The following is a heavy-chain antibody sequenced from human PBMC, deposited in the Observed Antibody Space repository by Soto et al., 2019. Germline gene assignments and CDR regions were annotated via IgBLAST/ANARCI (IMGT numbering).Heavy chain of an antibody. D-gene: IGHD6-6*01. CDR2: INSVGSIT. CDR3: ARGQQLVANWLDP. J-gene: IGHJ5*02. CDR1: GFTFSSSW. Sequence: PGGTLRLSCAASGFTFSSSWMHWVRQAPGKGLVWVSRINSVGSITTYADSVKGRFTISRDNAKNTLYLQINSLRAEDTAVYYCARGQQLVANWLDPWGQGILVTVSS. V-gene: IGHV3-74*01.